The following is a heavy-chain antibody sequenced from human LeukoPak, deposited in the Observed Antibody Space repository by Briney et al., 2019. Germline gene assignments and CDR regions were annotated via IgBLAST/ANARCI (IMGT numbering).Heavy chain of an antibody. J-gene: IGHJ4*02. CDR2: IYQSGST. CDR1: TDSTNVYY. D-gene: IGHD2-15*01. V-gene: IGHV4-59*01. CDR3: VRLRWELLAPYFDH. Sequence: SETLSLTCSVSTDSTNVYYWSWIRQSPGKGLEWMGHIYQSGSTDYNPSFKSRVTISIDMSRKEFSLKLTSVTVADTAMYYCVRLRWELLAPYFDHWGQGASVIVSS.